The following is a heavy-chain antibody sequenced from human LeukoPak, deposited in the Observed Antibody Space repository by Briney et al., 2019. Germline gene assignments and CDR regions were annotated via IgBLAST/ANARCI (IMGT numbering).Heavy chain of an antibody. CDR1: GYTFTSYA. Sequence: ASVKVSCKASGYTFTSYAMHWVRQAPGQRLEWMGWINAGNGNTKYSQKFQGRVTITRDTSASTAYMELSSLRSEDTAVYYCAREGYYDGSGVRDAFDIWGQGTMVTVSS. CDR3: AREGYYDGSGVRDAFDI. V-gene: IGHV1-3*01. CDR2: INAGNGNT. D-gene: IGHD3-22*01. J-gene: IGHJ3*02.